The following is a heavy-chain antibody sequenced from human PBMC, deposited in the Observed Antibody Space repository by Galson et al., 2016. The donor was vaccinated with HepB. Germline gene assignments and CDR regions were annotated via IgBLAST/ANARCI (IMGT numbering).Heavy chain of an antibody. CDR1: GGSMRSSGYY. J-gene: IGHJ5*02. CDR3: ASGEPDSSSWFINWFDP. Sequence: SETLSLTCTVSGGSMRSSGYYWGWNRQPPEKGLEWIGEINHSGGTNYNPSLKSRLIISIDTSNNQLSLKISSVTAADTAVFFCASGEPDSSSWFINWFDPWGQGTLVTVSS. D-gene: IGHD6-13*01. CDR2: INHSGGT. V-gene: IGHV4-39*07.